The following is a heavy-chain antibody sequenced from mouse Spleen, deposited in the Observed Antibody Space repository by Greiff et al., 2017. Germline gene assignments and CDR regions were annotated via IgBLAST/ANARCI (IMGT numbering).Heavy chain of an antibody. CDR2: INPGSGGT. D-gene: IGHD1-1*01. CDR3: ARGGYGSSSYFDY. Sequence: VQLQQSGAELVRPGTSVKVSCKASGYAFTNYLIEWVKQRPGQGLEWIGVINPGSGGTNYNEKFKGKATLTADKSSSTAYMQLSSLTSDDSAVYFCARGGYGSSSYFDYWGQGTTLTVSS. CDR1: GYAFTNYL. J-gene: IGHJ2*01. V-gene: IGHV1-54*01.